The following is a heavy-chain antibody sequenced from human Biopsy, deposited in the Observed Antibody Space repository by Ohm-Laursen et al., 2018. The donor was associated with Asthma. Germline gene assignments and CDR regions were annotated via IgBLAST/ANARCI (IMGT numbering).Heavy chain of an antibody. Sequence: TLSLTCTVSGGSISSGGYYWSWIRQHPGKGLEWIGYIYYSGCTYYNPSLKSRVTISVDTSKNQFSLNLSSVTAADTAVYYCARWGSFGFDYWGQGTPVTVSS. CDR3: ARWGSFGFDY. CDR1: GGSISSGGYY. J-gene: IGHJ4*02. D-gene: IGHD7-27*01. CDR2: IYYSGCT. V-gene: IGHV4-31*03.